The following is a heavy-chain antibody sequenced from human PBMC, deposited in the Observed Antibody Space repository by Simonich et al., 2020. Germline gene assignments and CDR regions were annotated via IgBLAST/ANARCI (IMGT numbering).Heavy chain of an antibody. V-gene: IGHV3-7*01. CDR1: GFTFSSYW. CDR3: ARDREVYGSGSYYNY. J-gene: IGHJ4*02. CDR2: IKQEGSEK. D-gene: IGHD3-10*01. Sequence: EVQLVESGGGLVQPGGSLRLCCAASGFTFSSYWMSWVRQAPGKGLEWGANIKQEGSEKYYVDSVNGRFTISRDNAKNSLYLQMNSLRAEDTAVYYCARDREVYGSGSYYNYWGQGTLVTVSS.